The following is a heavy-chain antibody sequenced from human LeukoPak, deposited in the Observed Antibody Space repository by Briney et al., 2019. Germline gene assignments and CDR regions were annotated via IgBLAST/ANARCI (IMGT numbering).Heavy chain of an antibody. J-gene: IGHJ4*02. CDR1: GYTFTGYY. CDR2: INPNSGGT. CDR3: ARRRSGWYFDY. D-gene: IGHD6-19*01. V-gene: IGHV1-2*06. Sequence: GASVKVSCEASGYTFTGYYMHWVRQAPGQGLEWMGRINPNSGGTNYAQKFQGRVTMTRDTSISTAYMELSRLRSDDTAVYYCARRRSGWYFDYWGQGTLVTVSS.